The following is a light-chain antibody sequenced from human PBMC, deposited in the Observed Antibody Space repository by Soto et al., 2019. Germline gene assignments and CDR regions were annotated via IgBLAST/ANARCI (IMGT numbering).Light chain of an antibody. J-gene: IGKJ2*01. V-gene: IGKV1-5*01. CDR3: QQYYMYSYT. CDR2: HAS. CDR1: QSISTY. Sequence: DIQMTQPSTLSASVGDRVTLHCRASQSISTYLAWYQQKPGKAPKVLIYHASNLESGVPSRFSGGGSGTEFTLTISSLQPDGFATYYCQQYYMYSYTFGQGTK.